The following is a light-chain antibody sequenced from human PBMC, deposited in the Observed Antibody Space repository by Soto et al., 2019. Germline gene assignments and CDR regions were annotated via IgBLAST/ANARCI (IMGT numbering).Light chain of an antibody. Sequence: QCPSTMTESLTAGLTTTVRASHSLNRWLAWYQQKPGKAPILLIYKASNLEAGVPSRFSGSGSGTEFTLTSSSLQPDDFAYYYCQHYNNYWTFGQGTKADI. CDR3: QHYNNYWT. CDR2: KAS. J-gene: IGKJ1*01. CDR1: HSLNRW. V-gene: IGKV1-5*03.